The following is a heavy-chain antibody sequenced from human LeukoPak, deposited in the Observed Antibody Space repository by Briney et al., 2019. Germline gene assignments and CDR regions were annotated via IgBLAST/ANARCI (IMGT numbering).Heavy chain of an antibody. CDR2: FDPEDGET. CDR3: ATDRGYYGSASWFDL. CDR1: GYTLTELS. Sequence: ASVKVSCKVSGYTLTELSMHWVRQAPGKGLEWMGGFDPEDGETIYAQKFQGRVTMTEDTSTDTAYMELSSLRSEDTAVYYCATDRGYYGSASWFDLWGQGTLVTVSS. V-gene: IGHV1-24*01. J-gene: IGHJ5*02. D-gene: IGHD3-10*01.